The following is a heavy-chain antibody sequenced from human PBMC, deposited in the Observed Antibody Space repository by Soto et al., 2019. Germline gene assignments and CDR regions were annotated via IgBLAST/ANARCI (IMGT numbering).Heavy chain of an antibody. CDR2: IHYSGSI. J-gene: IGHJ3*02. Sequence: QVKLQESGPGLVKPSETLSLTCNVSGGSISSYYWSWIRQPPGKGLEWIGYIHYSGSINYNPSLKSRVTISVDTSKNQFSLKLSSVTAADTAVYYCARDSGATVALEAFDIWGQGTMVTVSS. D-gene: IGHD4-17*01. CDR3: ARDSGATVALEAFDI. CDR1: GGSISSYY. V-gene: IGHV4-59*01.